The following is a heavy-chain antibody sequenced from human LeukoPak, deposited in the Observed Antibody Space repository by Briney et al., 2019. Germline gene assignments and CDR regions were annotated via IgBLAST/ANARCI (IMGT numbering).Heavy chain of an antibody. Sequence: GGSLRLSCAASGLTVSTNYMNWVRQAPGKGLEWVSSISSSSSYIYYADSVKGRFTISRDNAKNSLYLQMNSLRAEDTAVYYCARVGQSGLVDWFDPWGQGTLVTVSS. CDR2: ISSSSSYI. V-gene: IGHV3-21*01. D-gene: IGHD3/OR15-3a*01. J-gene: IGHJ5*02. CDR1: GLTVSTNY. CDR3: ARVGQSGLVDWFDP.